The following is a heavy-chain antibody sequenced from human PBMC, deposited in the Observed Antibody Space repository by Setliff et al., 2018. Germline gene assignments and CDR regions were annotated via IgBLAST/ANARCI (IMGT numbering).Heavy chain of an antibody. CDR2: INTGDDII. V-gene: IGHV3-48*03. D-gene: IGHD2-21*02. CDR3: AGAGGNSDYFDY. CDR1: RSTFSGDD. Sequence: PGGSLRLSCAGSRSTFSGDDMNWVRQAPGKGLEWISYINTGDDIIYYAPSVKGRFTISRDNAKNSLFLQMNSLKIEDTAVYYCAGAGGNSDYFDYWGQGTLVTVSS. J-gene: IGHJ4*02.